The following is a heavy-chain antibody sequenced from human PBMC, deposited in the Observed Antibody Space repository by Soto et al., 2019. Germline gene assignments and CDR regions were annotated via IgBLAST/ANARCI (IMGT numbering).Heavy chain of an antibody. D-gene: IGHD3-3*01. V-gene: IGHV1-2*04. CDR2: INPNSGAT. CDR3: AKPLRFLEWPHYYYYYGMDV. Sequence: ASVKVSCKASGYTFTDYYLYWVRQAPGQGLEWMGWINPNSGATNYAQKFQGWVTMTRDTSISTAYMEVRRLKSDDTAVYYCAKPLRFLEWPHYYYYYGMDVWGQGTTVTVSS. J-gene: IGHJ6*02. CDR1: GYTFTDYY.